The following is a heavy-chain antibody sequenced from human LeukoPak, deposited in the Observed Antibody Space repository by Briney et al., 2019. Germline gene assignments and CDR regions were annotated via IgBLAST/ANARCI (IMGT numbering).Heavy chain of an antibody. J-gene: IGHJ4*02. CDR1: GGTFSSYA. V-gene: IGHV1-69*04. D-gene: IGHD6-13*01. Sequence: GVSVKVSCKASGGTFSSYAISWVRQAPGQGLEWMGRIIPILGIANYAQKFQGRVTITADKSTSTAYMELSSLRSEDTAVYYCASGPEQQLWDYWGQGTLVTVSS. CDR3: ASGPEQQLWDY. CDR2: IIPILGIA.